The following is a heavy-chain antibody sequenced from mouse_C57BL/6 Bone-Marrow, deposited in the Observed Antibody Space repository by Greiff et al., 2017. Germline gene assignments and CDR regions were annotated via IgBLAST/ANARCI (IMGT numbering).Heavy chain of an antibody. Sequence: QVQLQQSGAELAKPGAPAKLSCKASGYTFTSYWMHWVKQRPGQGLEWIGYINPSSGYTKYNQKFKDKATVTADKSSSTAYMQLSSLTYEDAAVYYCASLGVPFAYWGQGTLVTVAA. CDR3: ASLGVPFAY. CDR2: INPSSGYT. J-gene: IGHJ3*01. V-gene: IGHV1-7*01. D-gene: IGHD3-1*01. CDR1: GYTFTSYW.